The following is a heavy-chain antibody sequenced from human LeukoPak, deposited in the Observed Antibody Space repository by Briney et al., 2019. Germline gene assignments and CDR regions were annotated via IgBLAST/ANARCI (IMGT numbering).Heavy chain of an antibody. CDR1: GYTFTDYY. Sequence: ASVKVSCKTSGYTFTDYYMHWVRQAPGQGLEWMGWINPDSGGTSYAQKFQGRVTMTRGTSISTAYMELSRLRFDDTALYYCAKDPNRYYYETSGDDSWGQGTLVTVSS. CDR2: INPDSGGT. V-gene: IGHV1-2*02. CDR3: AKDPNRYYYETSGDDS. D-gene: IGHD3-22*01. J-gene: IGHJ4*02.